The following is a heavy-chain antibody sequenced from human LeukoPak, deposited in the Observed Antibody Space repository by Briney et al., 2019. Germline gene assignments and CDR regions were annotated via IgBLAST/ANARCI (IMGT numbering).Heavy chain of an antibody. J-gene: IGHJ4*02. CDR1: GYTLTDYY. Sequence: ASVTVSCKASGYTLTDYYMHWVRQAPGQGLEWMGRINPNSGGTNYAQKFQGRVTMTRDTSISTVYMELSGLRSEDTAVYYCARDQEAFDYWGQGTLVTVSS. V-gene: IGHV1-2*06. CDR3: ARDQEAFDY. CDR2: INPNSGGT.